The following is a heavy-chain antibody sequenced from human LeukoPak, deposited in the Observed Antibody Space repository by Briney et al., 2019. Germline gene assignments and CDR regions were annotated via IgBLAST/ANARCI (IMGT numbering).Heavy chain of an antibody. D-gene: IGHD6-13*01. CDR1: GFTVSSNY. CDR3: ARSSWYDY. V-gene: IGHV3-53*01. Sequence: GGSLRLSCAACGFTVSSNYMSWVRQATGKGLEWVSGIYSGGRTYYADSVKGRFTISRDNSKNTLYLQMNSLRAEDTAVYDCARSSWYDYWGQGTLVTVSS. CDR2: IYSGGRT. J-gene: IGHJ4*02.